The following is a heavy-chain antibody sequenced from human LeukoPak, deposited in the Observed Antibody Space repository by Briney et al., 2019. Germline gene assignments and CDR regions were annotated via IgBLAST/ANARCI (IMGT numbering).Heavy chain of an antibody. CDR3: ARGPIGDGYNWYWYFDL. Sequence: SETLSLTCAVYGGSFSGYYWSWIRQPPGKGLEWIGEINHSGSTNYNPSLKSRVTISADTSKNQFSLKLSSVTAADTAVYYCARGPIGDGYNWYWYFDLWGRGTLVTVSS. CDR1: GGSFSGYY. D-gene: IGHD5-24*01. V-gene: IGHV4-34*01. CDR2: INHSGST. J-gene: IGHJ2*01.